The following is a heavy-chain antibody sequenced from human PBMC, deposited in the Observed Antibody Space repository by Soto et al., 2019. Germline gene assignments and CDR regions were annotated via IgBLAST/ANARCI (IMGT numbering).Heavy chain of an antibody. J-gene: IGHJ4*02. CDR1: GFTFSNAW. D-gene: IGHD3-16*01. CDR3: ANSGYVSRYFDY. Sequence: GGSLRLSCAASGFTFSNAWINWVRQAPGKGLEWVGRVKSKTHGGTTDYADSVKGRFTISRDNSKNTPYLQMNSLRAEDTAVYYCANSGYVSRYFDYWGQGTLVTVSS. V-gene: IGHV3-15*07. CDR2: VKSKTHGGTT.